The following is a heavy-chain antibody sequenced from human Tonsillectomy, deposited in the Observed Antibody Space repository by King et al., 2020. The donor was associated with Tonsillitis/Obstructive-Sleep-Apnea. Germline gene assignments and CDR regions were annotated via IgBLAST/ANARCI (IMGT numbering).Heavy chain of an antibody. CDR2: FYYIGST. CDR3: ARHKGPGTHGYYYYMDV. D-gene: IGHD3-10*01. J-gene: IGHJ6*03. Sequence: LQLQESCPGLVKPSETLSLTCTVSGDSITSGTYYWAWIRQPPGKGPEWIGTFYYIGSTYYNPSLKSRVTISVDTSKNQVSLSLSSGTDADTAVYYCARHKGPGTHGYYYYMDVWGKGNTVAVSS. CDR1: GDSITSGTYY. V-gene: IGHV4-39*01.